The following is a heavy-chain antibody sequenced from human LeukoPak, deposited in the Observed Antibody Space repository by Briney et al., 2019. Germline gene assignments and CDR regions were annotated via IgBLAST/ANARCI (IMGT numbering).Heavy chain of an antibody. CDR3: ARDDSGASGAFDI. CDR1: GGSISNSNYY. D-gene: IGHD3-22*01. Sequence: PSETLSLTCTVSGGSISNSNYYWGWICQPPGKGLEWIGNMYYSGITYYNPSLKSRVTISVDTSKNQFSLKLNSVTAADTAVYYCARDDSGASGAFDIWGQGTMVTVSS. V-gene: IGHV4-39*07. J-gene: IGHJ3*02. CDR2: MYYSGIT.